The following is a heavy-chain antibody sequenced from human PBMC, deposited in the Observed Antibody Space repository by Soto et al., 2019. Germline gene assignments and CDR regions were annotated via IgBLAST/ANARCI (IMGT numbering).Heavy chain of an antibody. CDR3: ARGRTTGDY. CDR1: GGSISSYY. CDR2: IYYSGST. Sequence: SETLSLTCTVSGGSISSYYWSWIRQPPGKGLEWIGYIYYSGSTNYNPSLKSRVTISVDTSKNQFSLKLSSVTAADTAAYYCARGRTTGDYWGQGTLVTVSS. V-gene: IGHV4-59*01. J-gene: IGHJ4*02. D-gene: IGHD1-7*01.